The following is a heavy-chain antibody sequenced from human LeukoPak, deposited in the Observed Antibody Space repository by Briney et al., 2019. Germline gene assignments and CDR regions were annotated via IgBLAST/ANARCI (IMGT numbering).Heavy chain of an antibody. CDR3: ARDFYSYGYGFDY. CDR2: IYYSGST. J-gene: IGHJ4*02. Sequence: PSETLSLTCTVSAGSIRSYYWSWIRQPPGKGLEWIGYIYYSGSTNYNPSLKSRVTISVDTSKNQFSLKLSSVTAADTAVYYCARDFYSYGYGFDYWGQGSLVTVTS. CDR1: AGSIRSYY. D-gene: IGHD5-18*01. V-gene: IGHV4-59*01.